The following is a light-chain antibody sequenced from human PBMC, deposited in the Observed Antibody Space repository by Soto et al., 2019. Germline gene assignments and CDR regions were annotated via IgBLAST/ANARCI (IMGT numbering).Light chain of an antibody. Sequence: QSVLTQPPSVSGAPGQRVTISCTGSSSNIGAGYDVHWYQQLPGTAPKLLIYGNSNRPSGVPDRFSGSKSGTSASLAITGLQAEEEADYYCQSYDSRLSEVFGGGTKLTVL. CDR1: SSNIGAGYD. CDR3: QSYDSRLSEV. CDR2: GNS. V-gene: IGLV1-40*01. J-gene: IGLJ2*01.